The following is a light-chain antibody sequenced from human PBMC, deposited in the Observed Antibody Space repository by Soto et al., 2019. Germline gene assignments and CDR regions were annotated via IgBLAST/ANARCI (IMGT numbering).Light chain of an antibody. J-gene: IGLJ2*01. V-gene: IGLV2-8*01. CDR2: KVG. Sequence: QSALTQPPSASGSPGQSVTISCTGTSSDVGGYNYVSWYQQHPGKAPKLLIYKVGKRPSGVPDRFSGSKSGNTASLTVSGLQAEDEADYYCRSYAGSNSFVFGGGTKLTVL. CDR1: SSDVGGYNY. CDR3: RSYAGSNSFV.